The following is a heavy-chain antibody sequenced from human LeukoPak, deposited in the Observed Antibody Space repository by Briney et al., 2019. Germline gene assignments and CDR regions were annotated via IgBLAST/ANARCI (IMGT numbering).Heavy chain of an antibody. CDR1: GYTFTNYD. D-gene: IGHD3-3*01. J-gene: IGHJ3*02. CDR3: ARSLWSGYDTFDI. V-gene: IGHV1-8*03. Sequence: GASVKVSCKASGYTFTNYDINWVRQATGQGLEWMGWMNPNTGNTGYTQKFQGRITITRNTSISTAYMELSSLRSEDTAVYYCARSLWSGYDTFDIWGQGTMVTVSS. CDR2: MNPNTGNT.